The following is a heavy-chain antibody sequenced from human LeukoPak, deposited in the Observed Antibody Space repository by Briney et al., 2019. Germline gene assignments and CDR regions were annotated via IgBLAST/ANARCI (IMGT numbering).Heavy chain of an antibody. CDR3: ARGLVVTPSNWFDP. D-gene: IGHD3-22*01. CDR1: GGSISSGSYY. CDR2: IYSSGST. Sequence: SSETLSLTCTVSGGSISSGSYYWSWIRQPAGKGLEWIGRIYSSGSTNYNPSLKSRVTISVDTSKNQFSLKLTSVTAADTAAYYCARGLVVTPSNWFDPWGQGNLVTVSS. J-gene: IGHJ5*02. V-gene: IGHV4-61*02.